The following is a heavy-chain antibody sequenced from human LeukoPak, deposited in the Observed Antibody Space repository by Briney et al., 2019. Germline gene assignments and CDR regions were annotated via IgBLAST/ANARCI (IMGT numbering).Heavy chain of an antibody. V-gene: IGHV1-69*13. Sequence: ASVKVSCKASGGTFSSYAISWVRQAPGQGLEWMGGIIPIFGTANYAQKFQGRVTITADESTSTAYMELSSLRSEDTAVYYCARVGSYKYYFDYWGQGTLVTVSS. CDR1: GGTFSSYA. CDR3: ARVGSYKYYFDY. D-gene: IGHD3-10*01. J-gene: IGHJ4*02. CDR2: IIPIFGTA.